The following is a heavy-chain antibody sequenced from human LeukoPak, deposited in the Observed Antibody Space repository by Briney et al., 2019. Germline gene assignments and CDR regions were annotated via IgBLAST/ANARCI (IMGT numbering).Heavy chain of an antibody. V-gene: IGHV3-21*01. Sequence: GGSLRLSCAASGFTFSSYSMNWVRQAPGKGLEWVSSISSSSSYIYYADSVKGRFTIYRDNDKNSLYLQMNSLRAEDTAVYYCAREDKHYDFWSGYLVDGNWFDRWGEGTLVTVA. D-gene: IGHD3-3*01. J-gene: IGHJ5*02. CDR3: AREDKHYDFWSGYLVDGNWFDR. CDR2: ISSSSSYI. CDR1: GFTFSSYS.